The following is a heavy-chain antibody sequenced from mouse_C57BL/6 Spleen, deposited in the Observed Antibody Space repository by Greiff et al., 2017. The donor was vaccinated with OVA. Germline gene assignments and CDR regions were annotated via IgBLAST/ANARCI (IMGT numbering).Heavy chain of an antibody. CDR1: GYTFTTYP. J-gene: IGHJ2*01. CDR3: ARGDYGYDDAYYFDY. D-gene: IGHD2-2*01. V-gene: IGHV1-47*01. Sequence: VQLQQSGAELVKPGASVKMSCKASGYTFTTYPIEWMKQNHGKSLEWIGNFHPYNDDTKYNEKFKGKATLTVEKSSSTVYLELSRLTSDDSAVYYGARGDYGYDDAYYFDYWGQGTTLTVSS. CDR2: FHPYNDDT.